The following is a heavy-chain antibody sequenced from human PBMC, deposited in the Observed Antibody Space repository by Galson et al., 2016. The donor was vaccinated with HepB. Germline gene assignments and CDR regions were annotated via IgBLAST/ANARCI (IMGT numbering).Heavy chain of an antibody. CDR3: ARTAYSYGIYYFDF. J-gene: IGHJ4*02. V-gene: IGHV3-11*06. CDR1: GFTFSDYY. D-gene: IGHD5-18*01. CDR2: ISSSGSYT. Sequence: SLRLSCAASGFTFSDYYMSWIRQAPGKGLEWVSYISSSGSYTKYADSVKGRFTISRDNAKNSLYMQMNSLRAEDTAVYYCARTAYSYGIYYFDFWGQGTLVSVSS.